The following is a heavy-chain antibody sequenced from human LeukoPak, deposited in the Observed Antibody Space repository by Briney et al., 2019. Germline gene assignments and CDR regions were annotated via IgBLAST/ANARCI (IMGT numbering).Heavy chain of an antibody. J-gene: IGHJ3*02. D-gene: IGHD5-18*01. Sequence: PSETLSLTCTVSGGSISSYYWSWIRQPAGQGLEWIGRIYTSGSTNYNPSLKSRVTMSVDTSKNQFSLKLSSVTAADTAVYYCARDRVDTAMADAFDIWGQGTMVTVSS. CDR2: IYTSGST. V-gene: IGHV4-4*07. CDR3: ARDRVDTAMADAFDI. CDR1: GGSISSYY.